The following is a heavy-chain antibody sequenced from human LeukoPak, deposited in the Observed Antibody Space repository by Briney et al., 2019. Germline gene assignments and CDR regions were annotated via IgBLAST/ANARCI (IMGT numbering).Heavy chain of an antibody. CDR2: INPNSGGT. Sequence: ASVKVSCKASGYTFTAYYMHWVRQAPGQGLEWMGWINPNSGGTNYAQKFQGRVTMTRDTSTSTVYMELSSLRSADTALYYCARAHYFQTSGYYVLGDYWGQGTLVTVSS. CDR3: ARAHYFQTSGYYVLGDY. V-gene: IGHV1-2*02. CDR1: GYTFTAYY. J-gene: IGHJ4*02. D-gene: IGHD3-22*01.